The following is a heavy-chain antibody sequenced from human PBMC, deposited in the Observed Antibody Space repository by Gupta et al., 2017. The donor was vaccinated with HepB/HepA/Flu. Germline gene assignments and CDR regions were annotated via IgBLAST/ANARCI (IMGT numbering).Heavy chain of an antibody. CDR3: AKDLASGGYYYGMDV. J-gene: IGHJ6*02. CDR2: ISGDGGST. V-gene: IGHV3-43*02. Sequence: EVQLVESGGGVVQPGGSLRLSCAASGSTFDDYAMHWVRQAPGKGLECVSLISGDGGSTYYADSVKGRFTISRDNSKNSLYLQMNSLRTEDTALYYCAKDLASGGYYYGMDVWGQGTTVTVSS. CDR1: GSTFDDYA. D-gene: IGHD1-26*01.